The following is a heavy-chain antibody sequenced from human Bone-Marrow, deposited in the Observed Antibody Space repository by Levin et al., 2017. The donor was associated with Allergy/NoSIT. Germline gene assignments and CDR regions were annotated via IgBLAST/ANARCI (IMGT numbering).Heavy chain of an antibody. V-gene: IGHV4-59*01. J-gene: IGHJ6*03. CDR2: IYYSGST. CDR1: GGSISSYY. D-gene: IGHD4-11*01. CDR3: ARVVGVTDYYYYYMDV. Sequence: SETLSLTCTVSGGSISSYYWSWIRQPPGKGLEWIGYIYYSGSTNYNPSLKSRVTISVDTSKNQFSLKLSSVTAADTAVYYCARVVGVTDYYYYYMDVWGKGTTVTVSS.